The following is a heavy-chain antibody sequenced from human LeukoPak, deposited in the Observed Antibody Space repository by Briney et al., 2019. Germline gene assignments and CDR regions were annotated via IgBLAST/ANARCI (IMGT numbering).Heavy chain of an antibody. CDR3: AKFSPYGGNSY. J-gene: IGHJ4*02. CDR1: GFTVSSNY. V-gene: IGHV3-53*01. CDR2: IYSDGST. Sequence: GGSLRLSCAASGFTVSSNYMSWVRQAPGKGLEWVSVIYSDGSTYYADSVKGRFTISRDNSKNTLYLQMNSLKVEDTALYYCAKFSPYGGNSYWGQGTLVTVSS. D-gene: IGHD4-23*01.